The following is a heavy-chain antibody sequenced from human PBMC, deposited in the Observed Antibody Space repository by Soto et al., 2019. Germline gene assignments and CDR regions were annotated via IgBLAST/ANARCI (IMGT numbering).Heavy chain of an antibody. D-gene: IGHD6-19*01. CDR2: IYYSGST. Sequence: WETLSLTCTVSGGSISSSSYYWGWIRQPPGKGLEWIGSIYYSGSTYYNPSLKSRVTISVDTSKNQFSLKLSSVTAADTAVYYCASYSSGWYAYWGQGTLVTVSS. V-gene: IGHV4-39*01. CDR3: ASYSSGWYAY. J-gene: IGHJ4*02. CDR1: GGSISSSSYY.